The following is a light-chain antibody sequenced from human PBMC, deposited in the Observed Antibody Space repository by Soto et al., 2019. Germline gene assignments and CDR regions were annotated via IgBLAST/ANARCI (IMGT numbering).Light chain of an antibody. CDR2: DVS. Sequence: DIQMTQSPSTLSASVGDRVTITCRASQSISRSLAWYQQKPGKAPNLLIYDVSSLESGVPSRFSGSGFGTEFTLTISSLQPDDFATYYCQQYNSYLLTFGPGTKVDIK. V-gene: IGKV1-5*01. J-gene: IGKJ3*01. CDR3: QQYNSYLLT. CDR1: QSISRS.